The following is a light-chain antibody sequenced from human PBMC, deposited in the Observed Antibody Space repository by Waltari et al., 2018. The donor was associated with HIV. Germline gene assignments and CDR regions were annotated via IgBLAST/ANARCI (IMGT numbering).Light chain of an antibody. CDR1: SSNIGSNT. CDR3: VAWDDSLKVV. Sequence: QSVLTQPPSASGTPGQRVTISCSGSSSNIGSNTVNWYQHLPGTSPKLLIYSNNQRPSGVPDRCAGSKSGTSASLAISGLQVEDEADYYCVAWDDSLKVVFGGGTKLTVL. CDR2: SNN. J-gene: IGLJ2*01. V-gene: IGLV1-44*01.